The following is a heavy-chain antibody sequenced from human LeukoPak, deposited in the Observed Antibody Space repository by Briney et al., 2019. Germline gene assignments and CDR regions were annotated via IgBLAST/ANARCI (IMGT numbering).Heavy chain of an antibody. V-gene: IGHV1-2*02. CDR1: GYTFTDYY. D-gene: IGHD3-22*01. CDR3: ARARYYHSPNGAFDI. J-gene: IGHJ3*02. Sequence: ASVKVSCKASGYTFTDYYMHWVRQAPGQGLEWMGWINPSSGGTNYAQKFQGRVTVTRDTSISTAYTDLSRLRSDDTAVYYCARARYYHSPNGAFDIWGQGTMVTVSS. CDR2: INPSSGGT.